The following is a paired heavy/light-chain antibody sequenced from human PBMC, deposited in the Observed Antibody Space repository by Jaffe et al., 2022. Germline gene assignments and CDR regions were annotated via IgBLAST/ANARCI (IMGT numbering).Light chain of an antibody. CDR3: QSFDQNTVV. Sequence: NFILAQPHSVSESPGKTVTISCTRSSGNIAASYVQWYQKRPDSPPTTVIYDGDRRPSGVPDRFSGSIDRSSNSASLTISGLRTEDEADYYCQSFDQNTVVFAGGTKLTVL. CDR2: DGD. V-gene: IGLV6-57*01. CDR1: SGNIAASY. J-gene: IGLJ2*01.
Heavy chain of an antibody. D-gene: IGHD1-1*01. Sequence: EVQLLESGGGLVQPGGSLRLSCVASGFTFSKYAMIWVRQVPGKGLEWVSGISVSGTMASYPDSLKGRFTVSRDNSKNTTDLQMNSLRAEDTAVYYCAKDFAVDWKRPKVEYWGHGILVTVSS. CDR1: GFTFSKYA. CDR3: AKDFAVDWKRPKVEY. V-gene: IGHV3-23*01. J-gene: IGHJ4*01. CDR2: ISVSGTMA.